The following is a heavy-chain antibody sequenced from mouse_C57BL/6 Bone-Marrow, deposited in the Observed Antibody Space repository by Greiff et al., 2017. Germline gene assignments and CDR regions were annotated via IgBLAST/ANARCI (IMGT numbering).Heavy chain of an antibody. Sequence: DVKLQESGAELVRPGASVKLSCTASGFNIKDYYMPWVKQRPEQGLEWIGRIDPEDGDTEYAPKFQGKATMTADTSSNTAYLQLSSLTSEDTAVYYGTTCTTVVESLYYYAMDYWGQGTSVTVSS. CDR1: GFNIKDYY. V-gene: IGHV14-1*01. D-gene: IGHD1-1*01. CDR2: IDPEDGDT. J-gene: IGHJ4*01. CDR3: TTCTTVVESLYYYAMDY.